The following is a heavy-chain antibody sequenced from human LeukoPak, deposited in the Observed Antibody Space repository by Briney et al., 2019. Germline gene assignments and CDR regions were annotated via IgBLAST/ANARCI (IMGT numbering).Heavy chain of an antibody. CDR3: ARGSGTTSPSDY. CDR2: MNPNSGNT. D-gene: IGHD1-7*01. CDR1: GYTFTSYD. J-gene: IGHJ4*02. Sequence: ASVKVSCKASGYTFTSYDINWVRQATGQGLEWMGWMNPNSGNTGYAQKFQGRVAITRNTSISTAYMELSSLRSEDTAVYYCARGSGTTSPSDYWGQGTLVTVSS. V-gene: IGHV1-8*03.